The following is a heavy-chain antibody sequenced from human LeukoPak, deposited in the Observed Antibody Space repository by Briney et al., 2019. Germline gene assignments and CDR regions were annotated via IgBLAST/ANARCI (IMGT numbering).Heavy chain of an antibody. V-gene: IGHV5-10-1*01. CDR1: GYSLTSYW. D-gene: IGHD3-22*01. CDR2: IDPSDSYT. Sequence: GESLKISCKSSGYSLTSYWISWVRQMPGKGLEWMGRIDPSDSYTNYSPSFQGHVTISADKSISTAYLQWSSLKASDTAMYYCARGTYSYYYDSSGYYYFDYWGQGTLVTVSS. J-gene: IGHJ4*02. CDR3: ARGTYSYYYDSSGYYYFDY.